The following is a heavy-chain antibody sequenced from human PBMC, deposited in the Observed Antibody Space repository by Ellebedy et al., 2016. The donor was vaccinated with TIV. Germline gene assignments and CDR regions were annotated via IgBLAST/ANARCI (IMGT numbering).Heavy chain of an antibody. Sequence: SETLSLTCVVSDGSIRPYYWTRIRQPPGRGLEWIGYAYHSGSTDYNPSLESRVTISVDTSKNQISLRLTSVTAADTAVYYCARVGTELVTVEEYYYYMDVWGKGTTVTVSS. CDR2: AYHSGST. V-gene: IGHV4-59*01. CDR1: DGSIRPYY. D-gene: IGHD2/OR15-2a*01. CDR3: ARVGTELVTVEEYYYYMDV. J-gene: IGHJ6*03.